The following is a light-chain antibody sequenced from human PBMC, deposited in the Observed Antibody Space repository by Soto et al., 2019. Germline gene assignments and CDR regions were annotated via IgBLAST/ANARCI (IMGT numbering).Light chain of an antibody. J-gene: IGKJ5*01. CDR3: PQSDSLPIT. V-gene: IGKV1-33*01. Sequence: DIQMTQSPSSLSASVGDRVTITCRASQDISNYLNWYQQRPGKAPKLLIYDASNLERGVPSRFSGTRSGTHFTVAITSLQPEDVATYDCPQSDSLPITFGQGTRLEI. CDR2: DAS. CDR1: QDISNY.